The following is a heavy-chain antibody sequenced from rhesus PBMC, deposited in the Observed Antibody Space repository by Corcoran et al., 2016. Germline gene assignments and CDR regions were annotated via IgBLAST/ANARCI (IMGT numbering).Heavy chain of an antibody. D-gene: IGHD3S6*01. V-gene: IGHV4-143*01. CDR2: IYGIRADT. J-gene: IGHJ2*01. CDR1: CGSISGNDD. CDR3: VRQPHPGWYFDI. Sequence: QVQLQESGPGLVKPSETLSLTCTGPCGSISGNDDWSWHCTPLVKGREWVVGIYGIRADTYYNPSLKSRFTISKDTSKDQFSLKLTSVAAADTAVYYCVRQPHPGWYFDIWGPGTPITISS.